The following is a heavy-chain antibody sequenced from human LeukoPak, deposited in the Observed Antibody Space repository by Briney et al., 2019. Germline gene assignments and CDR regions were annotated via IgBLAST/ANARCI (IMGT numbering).Heavy chain of an antibody. CDR1: GGSISSYY. Sequence: PSETLSPTCTVSGGSISSYYWSWIRQPPGKGLEWIGYIYYSGSTNYNPSLKSRVTISVDTSKNQFSLKLSSVTAADTAVYYCARSYVDIVASDIWGQGTMVTVSS. J-gene: IGHJ3*02. D-gene: IGHD5-12*01. CDR3: ARSYVDIVASDI. CDR2: IYYSGST. V-gene: IGHV4-59*08.